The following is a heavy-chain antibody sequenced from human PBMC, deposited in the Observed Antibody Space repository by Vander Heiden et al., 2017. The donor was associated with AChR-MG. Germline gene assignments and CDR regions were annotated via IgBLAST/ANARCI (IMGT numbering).Heavy chain of an antibody. V-gene: IGHV3-11*06. CDR1: GFPLSDSY. Sequence: QVQLVESGGGLVRPGGSLSLSCAASGFPLSDSYMSWIRQAPGKGLEWVAYISSSSSHTNYADSLKGRFSVSRDNAKKSLYLQVNSLTAEDTAVYYCARGGSSGWYAFDIWGQGTMVTVSS. CDR2: ISSSSSHT. J-gene: IGHJ3*02. D-gene: IGHD6-19*01. CDR3: ARGGSSGWYAFDI.